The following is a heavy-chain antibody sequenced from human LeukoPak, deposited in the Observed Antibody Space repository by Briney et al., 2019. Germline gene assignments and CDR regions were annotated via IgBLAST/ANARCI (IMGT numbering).Heavy chain of an antibody. Sequence: GGSLRLSCAASGFTVSSNYLSWVRQAPGKGLEWVSVIYSGGSTYYADSVKGRFTISRDNSKNTLYLQMNSLRAEDTAVYYCARDPGELGYCRGGNCYAFGNDVWGQGTTVTVSS. CDR1: GFTVSSNY. CDR3: ARDPGELGYCRGGNCYAFGNDV. D-gene: IGHD2-15*01. CDR2: IYSGGST. V-gene: IGHV3-53*01. J-gene: IGHJ6*02.